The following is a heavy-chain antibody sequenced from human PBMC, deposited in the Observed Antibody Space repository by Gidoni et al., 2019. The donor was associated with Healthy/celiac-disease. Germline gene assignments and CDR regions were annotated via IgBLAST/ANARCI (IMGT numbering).Heavy chain of an antibody. CDR2: IISSSSYI. J-gene: IGHJ6*02. Sequence: EVQLVESGGGLVKPGGSLRLSCAASGFTFSSYSMNWVRQAPGKGLEWVSSIISSSSYIYYADSVKGRFTISRDNAKNSLYLQMNSLRAEDTAVYYCARSESIAALTRLGYYYYGMDVWGQGTTVTVSS. V-gene: IGHV3-21*01. CDR1: GFTFSSYS. D-gene: IGHD6-6*01. CDR3: ARSESIAALTRLGYYYYGMDV.